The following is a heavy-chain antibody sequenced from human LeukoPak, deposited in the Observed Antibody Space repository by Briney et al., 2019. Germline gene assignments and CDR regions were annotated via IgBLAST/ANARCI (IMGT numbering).Heavy chain of an antibody. D-gene: IGHD3-10*01. Sequence: GESLKISCKGSRYSFTTYWIAWVRQMPGKGLEWMGIIYPGDSDTRYSPSFQGQVTISADKSISTAYLQWSSLKASDTAMYYCARVLLWFGELSGYFDYWGQGTLVTVSS. CDR2: IYPGDSDT. CDR1: RYSFTTYW. V-gene: IGHV5-51*01. CDR3: ARVLLWFGELSGYFDY. J-gene: IGHJ4*02.